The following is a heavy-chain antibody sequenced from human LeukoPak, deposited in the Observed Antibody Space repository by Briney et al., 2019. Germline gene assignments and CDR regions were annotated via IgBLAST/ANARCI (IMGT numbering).Heavy chain of an antibody. D-gene: IGHD3-22*01. V-gene: IGHV4-61*05. J-gene: IGHJ4*02. CDR1: GGSISSSSYY. CDR3: ARGGHYYDSITFDY. Sequence: SETLSLTCTVSGGSISSSSYYWGWIRQPPGKGLEWIGYIYYSGSTNYNPSLKSRVTISVDTSKNQFSLKLSSVTAADTAVYYCARGGHYYDSITFDYWGQGTLVTVSS. CDR2: IYYSGST.